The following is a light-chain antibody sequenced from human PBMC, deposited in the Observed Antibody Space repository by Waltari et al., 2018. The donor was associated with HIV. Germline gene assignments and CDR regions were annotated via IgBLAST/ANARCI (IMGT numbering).Light chain of an antibody. CDR3: QQRTDSIT. CDR1: QTVNTY. Sequence: EIVLTQSPATLSLSPGERATLFCRASQTVNTYLAWYQQKPGQAPSLVIYDASTRATGVPARFSGSWSGTDFTLTISSLEPDDVAVYYCQQRTDSITFGGGTKVEIK. J-gene: IGKJ4*01. V-gene: IGKV3-11*01. CDR2: DAS.